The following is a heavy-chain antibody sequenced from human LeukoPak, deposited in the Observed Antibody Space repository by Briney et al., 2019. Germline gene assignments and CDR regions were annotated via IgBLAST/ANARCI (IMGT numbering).Heavy chain of an antibody. CDR2: INHSGST. CDR3: ARRGANYGDSGWFDP. V-gene: IGHV4-34*01. J-gene: IGHJ5*02. CDR1: GGSLSGYY. Sequence: SETLSLTCAVYGGSLSGYYWSWIRQPPGKGLEWIGEINHSGSTNYNPSPKSRVTISVDTSKNQFSLKLSSVTAADTAVYYCARRGANYGDSGWFDPWGQGTPVTVSS. D-gene: IGHD4-17*01.